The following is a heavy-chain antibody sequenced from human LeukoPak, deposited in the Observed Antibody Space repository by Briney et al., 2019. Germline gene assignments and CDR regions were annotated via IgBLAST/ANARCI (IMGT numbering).Heavy chain of an antibody. Sequence: PGGSLRLSCAASGFTFSSYAMSWVRQAPGKGLEWVSAISGSGGSTYYADSVKGRFTISRDNSKNTLYLQMNSLRAEDTAVYYCASSLFSIVGATDDYWGQGTLVTVSS. V-gene: IGHV3-23*01. J-gene: IGHJ4*02. D-gene: IGHD1-26*01. CDR2: ISGSGGST. CDR3: ASSLFSIVGATDDY. CDR1: GFTFSSYA.